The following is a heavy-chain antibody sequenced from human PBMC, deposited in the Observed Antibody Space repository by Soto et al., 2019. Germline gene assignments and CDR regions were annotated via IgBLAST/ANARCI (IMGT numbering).Heavy chain of an antibody. Sequence: ASVKVSCKASGYTFTSYGISWVRQAPGQGLEWMGRISAYNGNTNYAQKLQGRVTMTTDTSTSTAYMELRSLRSDDTAVYYCARAMAVAGIPNWFDPWGQGTLVTVSS. J-gene: IGHJ5*02. CDR3: ARAMAVAGIPNWFDP. D-gene: IGHD6-19*01. CDR1: GYTFTSYG. CDR2: ISAYNGNT. V-gene: IGHV1-18*04.